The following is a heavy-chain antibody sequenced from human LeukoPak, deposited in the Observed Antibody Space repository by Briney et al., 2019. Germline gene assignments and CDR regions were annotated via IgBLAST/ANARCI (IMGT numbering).Heavy chain of an antibody. V-gene: IGHV1-2*02. Sequence: ASVKVSCKASGYTFTCYYMHWVRQAPGQGLEWMGWINLNSGGTNYPQKFQGRVTMTRDTSISTAYMELSRLRSDDTAVYYCARDDCSGGSCSDDYWGQGTLVTVSS. J-gene: IGHJ4*02. CDR1: GYTFTCYY. D-gene: IGHD2-15*01. CDR2: INLNSGGT. CDR3: ARDDCSGGSCSDDY.